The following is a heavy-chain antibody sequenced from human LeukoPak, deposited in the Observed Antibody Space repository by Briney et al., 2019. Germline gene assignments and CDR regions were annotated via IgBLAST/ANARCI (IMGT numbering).Heavy chain of an antibody. CDR1: GYTFTGYY. CDR3: ARRDSTASKDAFDI. J-gene: IGHJ3*02. D-gene: IGHD2-2*01. Sequence: GASVKVSCKASGYTFTGYYMHWVRQAPGQGLEWMGWINPNSGGTNYAQKFQGRVTMTRDTSISTAYMELSRLRSDDTAVYYCARRDSTASKDAFDIWGQGTMVTVSS. CDR2: INPNSGGT. V-gene: IGHV1-2*02.